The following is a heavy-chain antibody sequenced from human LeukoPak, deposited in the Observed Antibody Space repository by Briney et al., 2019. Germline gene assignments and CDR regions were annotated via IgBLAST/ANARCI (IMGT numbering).Heavy chain of an antibody. D-gene: IGHD2-15*01. CDR2: IRYDGSNK. CDR1: GFTFSSYG. J-gene: IGHJ4*02. V-gene: IGHV3-30*02. CDR3: AKDDGVAVPATVFGPDY. Sequence: PGGSLRLSCAASGFTFSSYGMHWVRQAPGKGLEWVAFIRYDGSNKYYADSVKGRFTISRDNSKNTLYLQMNSLRGEDTAVYYCAKDDGVAVPATVFGPDYWGQGTLVTVSS.